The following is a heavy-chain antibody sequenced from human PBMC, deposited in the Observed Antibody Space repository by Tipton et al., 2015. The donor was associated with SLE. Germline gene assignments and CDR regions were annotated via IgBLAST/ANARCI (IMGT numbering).Heavy chain of an antibody. J-gene: IGHJ4*02. D-gene: IGHD2/OR15-2a*01. CDR1: GGSISTYY. CDR3: ARSSSVRTLLWPTFAY. CDR2: IYYGGTI. Sequence: TLSLTCTVSGGSISTYYWSWLRQSPGKGLEWIGHIYYGGTIYYNPSLKSRVTMSIDTSKNQFSLKLSSVTDVDTAVYFCARSSSVRTLLWPTFAYWGQGTLVTVSS. V-gene: IGHV4-59*04.